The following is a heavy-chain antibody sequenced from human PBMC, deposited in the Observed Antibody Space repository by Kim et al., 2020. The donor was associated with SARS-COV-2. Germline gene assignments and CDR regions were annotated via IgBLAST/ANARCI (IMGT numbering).Heavy chain of an antibody. D-gene: IGHD6-19*01. V-gene: IGHV3-23*01. CDR3: AKYRLYSSGHDEAFDY. Sequence: SVKGRFTISRDNSKNTLYLQMNSLRAEDTAVYYCAKYRLYSSGHDEAFDYWGQGTLVTVSS. J-gene: IGHJ4*02.